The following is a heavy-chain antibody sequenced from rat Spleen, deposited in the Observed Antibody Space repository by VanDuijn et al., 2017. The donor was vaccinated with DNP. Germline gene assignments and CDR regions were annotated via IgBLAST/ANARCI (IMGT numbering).Heavy chain of an antibody. CDR1: GSSITSNY. CDR2: ISYSGST. CDR3: ARLSDYFDY. Sequence: EVQLQESGPGLVKPSQPLSLTCSVTGSSITSNYWGWIRKFPGNKMEWVGHISYSGSTSYNPSLKSRISITRDTSKNQFFLHLNSVTTEDTATYYCARLSDYFDYWGQGVMVTVSS. V-gene: IGHV3-1*01. J-gene: IGHJ2*01.